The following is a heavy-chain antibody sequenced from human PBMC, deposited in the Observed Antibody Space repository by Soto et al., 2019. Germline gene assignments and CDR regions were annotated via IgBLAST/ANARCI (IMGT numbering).Heavy chain of an antibody. V-gene: IGHV4-39*01. D-gene: IGHD6-13*01. CDR1: GGSISSSSYY. CDR2: IYYSGST. J-gene: IGHJ4*02. Sequence: QLQLQESGPGLVKPSETLSLTCTVSGGSISSSSYYWGWIRQPPGKGLEWIGSIYYSGSTYYNPSPKSRVSIPVDTSKNQFSLKLSSVTAADTAVYYCARHYIPAGQWQQLVYFDYWGQGTLVTVSS. CDR3: ARHYIPAGQWQQLVYFDY.